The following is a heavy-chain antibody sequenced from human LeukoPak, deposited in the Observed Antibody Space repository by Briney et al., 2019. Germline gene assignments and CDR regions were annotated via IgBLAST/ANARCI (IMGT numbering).Heavy chain of an antibody. J-gene: IGHJ5*02. CDR1: GGSIRSYY. Sequence: SETLSLTCTVSGGSIRSYYWSWIRQSAGKGLEWIGRIDASGSPNYNPSLKGRVIMSADTSKNQFSLKLSSVTAADTAVYYCARYCSGGSCHNWFDPWGQGTLVTVSS. D-gene: IGHD2-15*01. CDR2: IDASGSP. CDR3: ARYCSGGSCHNWFDP. V-gene: IGHV4-4*07.